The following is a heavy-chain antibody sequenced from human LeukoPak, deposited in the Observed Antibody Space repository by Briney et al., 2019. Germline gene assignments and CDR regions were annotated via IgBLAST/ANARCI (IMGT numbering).Heavy chain of an antibody. CDR1: GYTFTGYY. Sequence: GASVKVSCKASGYTFTGYYMHWVRQAPGQGLEWMGWISPNSGGTNYAQKFQGRVTMTRDTSISTAYMELSRLRSDDTAVYYCARGGNYWPQWWFDPWGRGTLVSVSS. D-gene: IGHD1-26*01. V-gene: IGHV1-2*02. CDR2: ISPNSGGT. CDR3: ARGGNYWPQWWFDP. J-gene: IGHJ5*02.